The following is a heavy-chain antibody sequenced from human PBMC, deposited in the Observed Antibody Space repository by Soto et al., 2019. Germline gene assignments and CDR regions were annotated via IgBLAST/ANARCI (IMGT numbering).Heavy chain of an antibody. CDR2: IYSGGI. CDR1: GGSISSDF. V-gene: IGHV4-4*07. J-gene: IGHJ5*02. D-gene: IGHD2-8*01. Sequence: PSETLSLTCTISGGSISSDFWTWIRQPAGKGLEFIGRIYSGGINYNPSLQSRATMSVDTSKNEFSVRLSSVSAADTAVHYCAKWSRQVGGWGLDTWGQGTLVTVSS. CDR3: AKWSRQVGGWGLDT.